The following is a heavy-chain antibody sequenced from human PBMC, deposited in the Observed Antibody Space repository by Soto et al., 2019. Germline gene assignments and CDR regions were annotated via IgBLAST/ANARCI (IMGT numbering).Heavy chain of an antibody. CDR2: INHSGST. Sequence: SETLSLTCAVYGGSFSGYYWSWIRQPPGKGLEWIGEINHSGSTNYNPSLKSRVTISVDTSKNQFSLKLSSVTAADTAVYYCARGYIVATRYIDYWGQGTQVTVSS. V-gene: IGHV4-34*01. CDR1: GGSFSGYY. J-gene: IGHJ4*02. D-gene: IGHD5-12*01. CDR3: ARGYIVATRYIDY.